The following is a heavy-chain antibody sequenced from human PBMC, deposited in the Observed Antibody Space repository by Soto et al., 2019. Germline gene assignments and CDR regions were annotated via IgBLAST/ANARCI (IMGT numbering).Heavy chain of an antibody. V-gene: IGHV4-34*01. Sequence: QVQLQQWGAGLLKPSETLSLTCAVNGGSFTGYYGAWIRQSPGKGLEWIGEISHSGRTNYNPSLKSRVTISVDTSKNQFSLKVSSVTAADPGMYYCARNGGSTWYYFDSWGQGTVVTVSS. CDR3: ARNGGSTWYYFDS. D-gene: IGHD6-13*01. CDR2: ISHSGRT. CDR1: GGSFTGYY. J-gene: IGHJ4*02.